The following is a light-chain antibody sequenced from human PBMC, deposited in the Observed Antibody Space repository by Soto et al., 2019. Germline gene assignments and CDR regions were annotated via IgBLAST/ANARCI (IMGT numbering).Light chain of an antibody. CDR1: QSVDRY. Sequence: EIVLTQSPATLSLSPGERATLSCRTSQSVDRYLAWFQQKPGQPPRLLIYDSSNRAAGIPARFSGSGSGTDFTLTISSLEPEDFAVYYCPQRRDWPLTFGGGTKVEI. V-gene: IGKV3-11*01. CDR2: DSS. CDR3: PQRRDWPLT. J-gene: IGKJ4*01.